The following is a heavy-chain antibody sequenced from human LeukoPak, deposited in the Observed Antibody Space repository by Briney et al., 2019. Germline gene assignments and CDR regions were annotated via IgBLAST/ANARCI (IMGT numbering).Heavy chain of an antibody. J-gene: IGHJ4*02. CDR3: ARVGGHCTSTSCPPPDY. D-gene: IGHD2-2*01. V-gene: IGHV3-21*01. Sequence: PGGSLRLSCAAFRFTFSSYNMDWVRQAPGKGLEWVSFIDSSSRYIYQADSVKGRFTISRDNAKSSVFLQMNSLRAEDTAVYYCARVGGHCTSTSCPPPDYWGQGTLVTVSS. CDR2: IDSSSRYI. CDR1: RFTFSSYN.